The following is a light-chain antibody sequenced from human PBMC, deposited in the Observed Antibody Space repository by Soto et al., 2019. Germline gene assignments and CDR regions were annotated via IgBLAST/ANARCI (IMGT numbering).Light chain of an antibody. J-gene: IGKJ4*01. CDR3: QQLRTYSST. V-gene: IGKV1-9*01. CDR2: AAS. CDR1: QGIGSH. Sequence: IQLTQSPSSLSASVGDRVTITCRASQGIGSHLARYQQKPGEAPKLLIFAASTLQSGVPSRFSGSGSGTDFNLTISRLQAEDFATYECQQLRTYSSTFGGGTKVDIK.